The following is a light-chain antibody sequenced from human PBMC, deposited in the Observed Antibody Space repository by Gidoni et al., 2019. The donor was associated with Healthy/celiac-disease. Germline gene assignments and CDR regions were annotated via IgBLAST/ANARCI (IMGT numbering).Light chain of an antibody. V-gene: IGLV2-14*03. Sequence: QSALTHPAPVSGSPGKSFTISCTGTSSDVGGYNYVSWYQQHPGKAPKLMIYDVSNRPSGVSNRVSGSKSGNTASLTISGLQAEDEADYYCSSYTSSSTKVFGTGTKVTVL. CDR3: SSYTSSSTKV. J-gene: IGLJ1*01. CDR2: DVS. CDR1: SSDVGGYNY.